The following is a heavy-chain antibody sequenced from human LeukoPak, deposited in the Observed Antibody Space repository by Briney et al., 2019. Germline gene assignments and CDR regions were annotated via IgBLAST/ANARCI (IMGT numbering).Heavy chain of an antibody. D-gene: IGHD2-15*01. CDR1: GGSISSSSYY. CDR2: IYYSGST. Sequence: SETLSLTCTVSGGSISSSSYYWGWIRQPPGKGLEWIGSIYYSGSTYYNPSLKSRVTISADTSKNQFSLKLSSVTAADTAVYYCASMVVVAAILDYFDYWGQGTLVTVSS. J-gene: IGHJ4*02. V-gene: IGHV4-39*01. CDR3: ASMVVVAAILDYFDY.